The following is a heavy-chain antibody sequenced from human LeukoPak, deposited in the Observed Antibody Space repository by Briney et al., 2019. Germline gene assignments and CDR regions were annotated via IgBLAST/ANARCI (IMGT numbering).Heavy chain of an antibody. CDR3: AKARYCSGGSCYFDY. D-gene: IGHD2-15*01. CDR1: GFTFSSYA. V-gene: IGHV3-23*01. Sequence: GGSLRLSCGASGFTFSSYAMNWVRQAPGKGLEWVSGISGSGSSTYYADSVKGRFTISRDNSKNTLYLQMNSLRAEDTAIYYCAKARYCSGGSCYFDYWGQGTLVTV. J-gene: IGHJ4*02. CDR2: ISGSGSST.